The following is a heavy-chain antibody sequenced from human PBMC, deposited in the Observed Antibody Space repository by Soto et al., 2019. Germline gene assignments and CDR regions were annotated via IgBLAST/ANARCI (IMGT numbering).Heavy chain of an antibody. CDR3: AKANYGQWLAY. J-gene: IGHJ4*02. V-gene: IGHV4-31*03. CDR2: FAYGGGT. D-gene: IGHD6-19*01. Sequence: PSETLSLTCLVSGDSLDTRRSYWTWIRQHPGKGLEWIGYFAYGGGTHYNPSLESRATISADASKSQFSLDLTSVTAADTAIYYCAKANYGQWLAYWGQGSLVTAPQ. CDR1: GDSLDTRRSY.